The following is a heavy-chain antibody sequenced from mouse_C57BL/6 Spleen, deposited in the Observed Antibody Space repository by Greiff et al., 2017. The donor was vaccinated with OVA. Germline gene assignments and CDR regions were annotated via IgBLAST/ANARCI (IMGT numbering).Heavy chain of an antibody. D-gene: IGHD2-4*01. CDR3: ARGGRYDYDGDYAMDY. Sequence: QVQLKESGAELARPGASVKLSCKASGYTFTSYGISWVKQRTGQGLEWIGEIYPRSGNTYYNEKFKGKATLTADKSSSTAYMELRSLTSEDSAVYFCARGGRYDYDGDYAMDYWGQGTSVTVSS. CDR1: GYTFTSYG. V-gene: IGHV1-81*01. J-gene: IGHJ4*01. CDR2: IYPRSGNT.